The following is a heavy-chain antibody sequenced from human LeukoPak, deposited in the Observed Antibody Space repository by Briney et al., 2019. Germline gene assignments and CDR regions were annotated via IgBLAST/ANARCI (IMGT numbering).Heavy chain of an antibody. CDR2: ISGGST. CDR1: GFTVSSNE. Sequence: PGGSLRLSCAASGFTVSSNEMSWVRQAPGKGLEWVSSISGGSTYYADSRKGRFTISRDNSKNTLHLQMNSLRAEDTAVYYCAKDTTGIAAAGLGYWGQGTLVTVSS. CDR3: AKDTTGIAAAGLGY. D-gene: IGHD6-13*01. J-gene: IGHJ4*02. V-gene: IGHV3-38-3*01.